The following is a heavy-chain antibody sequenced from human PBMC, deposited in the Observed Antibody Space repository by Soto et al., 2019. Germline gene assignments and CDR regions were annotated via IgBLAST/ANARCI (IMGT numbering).Heavy chain of an antibody. CDR3: ARDYDTNYYDSSGYDAFDI. V-gene: IGHV3-48*03. Sequence: GGSLRLSCAASGFTFSSYEMNWVRQATGKGLEWVSYISSSGSTIYYADSVKGRFTISRDNSKNSLYLQMISLRAEDTAVYYCARDYDTNYYDSSGYDAFDIWGQGTMVTVSS. CDR2: ISSSGSTI. J-gene: IGHJ3*02. CDR1: GFTFSSYE. D-gene: IGHD3-22*01.